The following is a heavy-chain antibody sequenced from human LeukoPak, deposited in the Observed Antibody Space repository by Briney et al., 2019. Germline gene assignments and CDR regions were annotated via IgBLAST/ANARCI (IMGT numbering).Heavy chain of an antibody. CDR2: IKSKTDGGTT. CDR3: TTDLKVRGVIIAN. CDR1: GFSFSTYW. V-gene: IGHV3-15*01. D-gene: IGHD3-10*01. Sequence: GGSLRLSCAASGFSFSTYWMSWVRQAPGKGLEWVGRIKSKTDGGTTDYAAPVKGRFTISRDDSKNTLYLQMNSLKTEDTAVYYCTTDLKVRGVIIANWGQGTLVTVSS. J-gene: IGHJ4*02.